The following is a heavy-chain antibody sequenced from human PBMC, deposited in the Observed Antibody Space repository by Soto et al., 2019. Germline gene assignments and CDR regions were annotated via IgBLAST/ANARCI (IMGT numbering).Heavy chain of an antibody. V-gene: IGHV1-46*03. D-gene: IGHD6-19*01. CDR1: GYTFTSYY. Sequence: ASVKVSWKASGYTFTSYYMHWVRQAPGQGLEWMGIINPSGGSTSYAQKFQGRVTMTRDTSTSTVYMELSSLRSEDTAVYYCAKYSSGIGHDYWGQGTLVTVSS. CDR2: INPSGGST. CDR3: AKYSSGIGHDY. J-gene: IGHJ4*02.